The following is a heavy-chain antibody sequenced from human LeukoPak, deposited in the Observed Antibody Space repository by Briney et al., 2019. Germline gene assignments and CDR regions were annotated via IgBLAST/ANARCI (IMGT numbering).Heavy chain of an antibody. CDR1: GGSISSYY. D-gene: IGHD3-9*01. Sequence: SETLSLTCTVSGGSISSYYWSWIRQPAGKGLEWIGCIYTSGSTNYNPSLKSRVTMSVDTSKNQFSLKLSSVTAADTAVYYCARAARLRYFDWLSWFDPWGQGTLVTVSS. J-gene: IGHJ5*02. CDR2: IYTSGST. V-gene: IGHV4-4*07. CDR3: ARAARLRYFDWLSWFDP.